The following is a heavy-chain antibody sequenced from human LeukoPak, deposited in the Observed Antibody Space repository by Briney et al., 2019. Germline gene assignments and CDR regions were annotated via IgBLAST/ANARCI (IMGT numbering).Heavy chain of an antibody. J-gene: IGHJ4*02. CDR3: ARDGTSSLDY. CDR2: INPTGGST. Sequence: GASVKASCKASGYTFTSYYMHWVRQAPGQGLEWMGIINPTGGSTDYAQKFQGRVTITRDTSTSTVYLELSSLRSEDTAVYYCARDGTSSLDYWGQGTLVTVSS. D-gene: IGHD6-13*01. CDR1: GYTFTSYY. V-gene: IGHV1-46*01.